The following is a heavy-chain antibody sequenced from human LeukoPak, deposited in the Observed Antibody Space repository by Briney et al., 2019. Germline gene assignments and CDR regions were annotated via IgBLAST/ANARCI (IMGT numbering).Heavy chain of an antibody. CDR3: ARVRTAYDYAFDI. CDR1: GFIFRSYG. V-gene: IGHV3-33*01. D-gene: IGHD5-12*01. J-gene: IGHJ3*02. CDR2: IWYDGSND. Sequence: GRSLRLSCAASGFIFRSYGMHWVRQAPGKGLEWVAVIWYDGSNDNYADSVKGRFTISRDNSKNTLYLQMNSLRAEDTAVYYCARVRTAYDYAFDIWGQGTLVTVSS.